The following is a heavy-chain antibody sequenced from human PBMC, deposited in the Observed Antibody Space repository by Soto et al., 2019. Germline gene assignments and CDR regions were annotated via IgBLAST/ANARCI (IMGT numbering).Heavy chain of an antibody. CDR2: ISYDGSDK. V-gene: IGHV3-30-3*01. Sequence: QVQLVESGGGVVQPGRSLRLSCAASGFTFSSYAMQWVCQAPGKGLEPVALISYDGSDKDYADSVKGLFTTSRDNSRNTLFLHIHSLRAEDTAVYYCSRDYYKYYDSSGYYRSPAYWGQGTLVTVAS. CDR3: SRDYYKYYDSSGYYRSPAY. J-gene: IGHJ4*02. CDR1: GFTFSSYA. D-gene: IGHD3-22*01.